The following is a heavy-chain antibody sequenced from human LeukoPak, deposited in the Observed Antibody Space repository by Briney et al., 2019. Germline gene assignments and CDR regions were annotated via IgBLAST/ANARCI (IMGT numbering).Heavy chain of an antibody. CDR3: ARLRNRYDTSGYYPFDY. J-gene: IGHJ4*02. D-gene: IGHD3-22*01. Sequence: SETLSLTCTVSGGSISSGGYYWSWIRQHPGKGLEWIGYIDYSGSTYSNPSLKGRVTISVDTSRSQFSLKLSSVNAAETAVYYCARLRNRYDTSGYYPFDYWGQGTLVTVSS. CDR2: IDYSGST. CDR1: GGSISSGGYY. V-gene: IGHV4-31*03.